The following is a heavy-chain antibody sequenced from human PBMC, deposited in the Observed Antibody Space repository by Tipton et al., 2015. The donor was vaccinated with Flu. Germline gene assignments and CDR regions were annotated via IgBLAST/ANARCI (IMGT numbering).Heavy chain of an antibody. D-gene: IGHD3-10*01. CDR3: ARGGRYYGSGSYDY. CDR1: GFTFSSYG. CDR2: ISYDGSNK. J-gene: IGHJ4*02. Sequence: RSLRLSCAASGFTFSSYGMHWVRQAPGKGLEWVAVISYDGSNKYYADSVKGRFTISRDNSKNTLYLQMNSLRAEDTAVYYCARGGRYYGSGSYDYWGQGTLVTVSS. V-gene: IGHV3-30*19.